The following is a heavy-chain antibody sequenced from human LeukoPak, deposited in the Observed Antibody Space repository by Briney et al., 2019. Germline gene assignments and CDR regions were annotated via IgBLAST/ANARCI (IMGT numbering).Heavy chain of an antibody. CDR3: ARINVDIVATINFDY. V-gene: IGHV4-34*01. CDR2: INHSGST. Sequence: SSETLSLTCAVYGGSFSGYYWGWIRQPPGKGLEWIGEINHSGSTNYNPSLKSRVTISVDTSKNQFSLKLSSVTAADTAVYYCARINVDIVATINFDYWGQGTLVTVSS. D-gene: IGHD5-12*01. J-gene: IGHJ4*02. CDR1: GGSFSGYY.